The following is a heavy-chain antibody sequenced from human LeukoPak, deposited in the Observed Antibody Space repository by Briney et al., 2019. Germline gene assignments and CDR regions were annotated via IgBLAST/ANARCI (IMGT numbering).Heavy chain of an antibody. D-gene: IGHD6-13*01. Sequence: SETLSLTCTVSGGSINSHYWGWIRQPPGKGLEWIGSIYYSGSTYYNPSLKSRVTISVDTSKNQFSLKLSSVTAADTAVYYCASIIAAAGIFDYWGQGTLVTVSS. CDR3: ASIIAAAGIFDY. V-gene: IGHV4-39*01. J-gene: IGHJ4*02. CDR1: GGSINSHY. CDR2: IYYSGST.